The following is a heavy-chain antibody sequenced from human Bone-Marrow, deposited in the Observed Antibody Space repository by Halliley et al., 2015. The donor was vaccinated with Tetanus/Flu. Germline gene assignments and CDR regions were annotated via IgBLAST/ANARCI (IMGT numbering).Heavy chain of an antibody. D-gene: IGHD6-13*01. CDR3: ARVVGSWYYFDY. Sequence: GLEWIGYIYYSGSPYYNPSLKSRVTISVDTSKNQFSLKLSSVTAADTAVYYCARVVGSWYYFDYWGQGTLVTVSS. J-gene: IGHJ4*02. CDR2: IYYSGSP. V-gene: IGHV4-30-4*01.